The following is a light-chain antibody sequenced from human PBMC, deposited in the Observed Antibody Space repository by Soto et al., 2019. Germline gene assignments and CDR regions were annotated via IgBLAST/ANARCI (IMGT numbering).Light chain of an antibody. CDR2: AAS. CDR3: QQSYSTPLT. Sequence: DIQMTQSPSSLSASVGDRVTITCRASQSISNFLNWFQQKPGKAPNLLIYAASSLQSGVPSRFSGNGSGTDFTLTISSLQPEDFATYYCQQSYSTPLTFGGGTKVEIK. CDR1: QSISNF. J-gene: IGKJ4*01. V-gene: IGKV1-39*01.